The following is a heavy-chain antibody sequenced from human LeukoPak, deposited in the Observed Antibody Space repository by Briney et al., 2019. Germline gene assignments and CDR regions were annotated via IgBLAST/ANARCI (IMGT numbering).Heavy chain of an antibody. CDR2: IPYDGSNK. CDR3: ARDLFRRRNGVVEGYFDY. Sequence: GGSLRLSCAASGFTFSSYAMHWVRQAPGKGLEWVAVIPYDGSNKYYADSVKGRFTISRDNSKNTLYLQMNSLRAEDTAVYYCARDLFRRRNGVVEGYFDYWGQGTLVTVSS. V-gene: IGHV3-30-3*01. J-gene: IGHJ4*02. CDR1: GFTFSSYA. D-gene: IGHD2-8*01.